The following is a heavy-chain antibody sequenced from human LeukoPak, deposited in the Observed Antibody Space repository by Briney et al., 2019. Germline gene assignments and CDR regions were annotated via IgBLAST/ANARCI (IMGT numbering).Heavy chain of an antibody. D-gene: IGHD1-26*01. CDR2: IYSGGST. Sequence: GGSLRPSCAASGFTFSGYGMSWVRQAPGKGLEWVSVIYSGGSTSYVASVKGRFTISRDNSKNTVYLQMNSLRAEDTAVYYCARVASGSYFDYWGQGTLVTVSS. CDR1: GFTFSGYG. CDR3: ARVASGSYFDY. V-gene: IGHV3-53*01. J-gene: IGHJ4*02.